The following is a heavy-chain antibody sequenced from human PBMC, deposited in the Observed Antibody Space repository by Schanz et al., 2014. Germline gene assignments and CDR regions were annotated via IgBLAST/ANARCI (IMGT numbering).Heavy chain of an antibody. J-gene: IGHJ4*02. CDR2: MSYDGSIK. Sequence: QVQLVESGGGVVQPGRSLRLSCAASGFTFSSYGMHWVRQAPGKGLEWVAAMSYDGSIKYYGDSVKGRFTISRDNSKNTLYLQMNSLRTEDTAVDYCASPSGYSDYGAYFDFWGQGTLXTVSS. D-gene: IGHD4-17*01. CDR3: ASPSGYSDYGAYFDF. CDR1: GFTFSSYG. V-gene: IGHV3-33*01.